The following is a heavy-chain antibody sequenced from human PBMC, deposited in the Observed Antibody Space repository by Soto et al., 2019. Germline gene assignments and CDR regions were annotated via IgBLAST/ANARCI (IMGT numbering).Heavy chain of an antibody. CDR2: ISSNGGTT. V-gene: IGHV3-64*01. CDR1: GFTFSSYD. D-gene: IGHD1-7*01. CDR3: VRRVSGNYDY. Sequence: EVQLAESGGGMVQPGGSLRLSCVASGFTFSSYDMHWVRQAPGKGLEYVSSISSNGGTTYYGNSVKGRFTISRDNSKTTLYLQRGSLSAEDMAVYYCVRRVSGNYDYWGQGTLVTVSS. J-gene: IGHJ4*02.